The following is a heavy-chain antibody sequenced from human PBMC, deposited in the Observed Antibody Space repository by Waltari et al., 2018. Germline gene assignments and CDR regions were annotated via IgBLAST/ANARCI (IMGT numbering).Heavy chain of an antibody. CDR2: INHSGNT. CDR3: ARDPTRLRTFDY. J-gene: IGHJ4*02. D-gene: IGHD3-16*01. V-gene: IGHV4-34*01. CDR1: GGSFSDYY. Sequence: QVQLQQWGAGLLKPSETLSLTCAVYGGSFSDYYWSWIRQPPGKGLEWIGEINHSGNTNYNPSLKSRVTISVDTSKNQFSLKLSSATAADTAVYYCARDPTRLRTFDYWGQGTLVTVS.